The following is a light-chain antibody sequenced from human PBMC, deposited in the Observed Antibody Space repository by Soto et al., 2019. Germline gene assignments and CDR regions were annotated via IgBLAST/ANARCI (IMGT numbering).Light chain of an antibody. CDR3: GTWDKSLSAGV. V-gene: IGLV1-51*01. J-gene: IGLJ3*02. Sequence: QSALTQPASVSGSAGQSITISCSGTMRDVGAYNLVSWYQQHPGTAPKLIIYENNKRPSGIPDRFSGSKSGTSATLGITGLQTGDEADYYCGTWDKSLSAGVFGGGTKLTVL. CDR1: MRDVGAYNL. CDR2: ENN.